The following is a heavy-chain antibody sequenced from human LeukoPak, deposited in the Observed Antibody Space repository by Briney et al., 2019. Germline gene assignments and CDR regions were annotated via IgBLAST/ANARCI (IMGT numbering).Heavy chain of an antibody. Sequence: PSETLSLTCTVSGGSISSYYWSWIRQPPGKGLEWIGYIYYSGSTNYNPSLKSRVTISVDTSKNQFSLKLSSVTAADTAVYYCARGRTVRGVIGNYFDYWGQGTLVTVSS. D-gene: IGHD3-10*01. V-gene: IGHV4-59*01. CDR3: ARGRTVRGVIGNYFDY. J-gene: IGHJ4*02. CDR1: GGSISSYY. CDR2: IYYSGST.